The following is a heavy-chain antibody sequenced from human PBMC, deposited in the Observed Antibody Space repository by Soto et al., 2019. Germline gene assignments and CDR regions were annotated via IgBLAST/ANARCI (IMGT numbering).Heavy chain of an antibody. CDR1: GYSFSSYY. Sequence: ASVKVSCKASGYSFSSYYMHWVRQAPGQGLEWMGVINPSGDSITYAQKFQGRVTMTKDTSTSTLFMEVSSLRSEDTAVYFCARVGGFGYGGQEPLVTVSS. CDR3: ARVGGFGY. V-gene: IGHV1-46*01. CDR2: INPSGDSI. D-gene: IGHD3-16*01. J-gene: IGHJ4*02.